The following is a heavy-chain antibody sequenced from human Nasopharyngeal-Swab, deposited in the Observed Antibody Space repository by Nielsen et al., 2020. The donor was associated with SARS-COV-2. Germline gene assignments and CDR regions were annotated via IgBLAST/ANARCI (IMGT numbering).Heavy chain of an antibody. CDR2: ISSSSYI. V-gene: IGHV3-21*01. J-gene: IGHJ6*02. D-gene: IGHD2-15*01. CDR1: GFTFSSYS. Sequence: GESLKISCAASGFTFSSYSMNWVRQAPGKGLEWVSSISSSSYIYYADSVKGRFTISRDNAKNSLYLQMNSLRAEDTAVYYCARDPLGFLYYYYGMDVWGQGTTVTVSS. CDR3: ARDPLGFLYYYYGMDV.